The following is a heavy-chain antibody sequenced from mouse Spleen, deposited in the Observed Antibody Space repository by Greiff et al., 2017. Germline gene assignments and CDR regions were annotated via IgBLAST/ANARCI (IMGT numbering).Heavy chain of an antibody. J-gene: IGHJ4*01. Sequence: EVKLVESGGGLVKPGGSLKLSCAASGFTLSDYYMYWVRQTPAKRLEWVATISDGGSYTYYPDSVKGRFTISRDNAKNNLYLQMSSRKSEDTGMYYCERDGGYYGVGYYAMDYWGQGTSGNVSS. D-gene: IGHD1-1*01. CDR1: GFTLSDYY. CDR2: ISDGGSYT. CDR3: ERDGGYYGVGYYAMDY. V-gene: IGHV5-4*02.